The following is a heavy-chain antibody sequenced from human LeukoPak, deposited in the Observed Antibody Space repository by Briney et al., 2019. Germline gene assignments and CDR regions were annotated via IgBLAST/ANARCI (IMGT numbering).Heavy chain of an antibody. J-gene: IGHJ3*02. Sequence: GGSLRLSCAASGFTFSSYAMSWVRQAPGKGLEWVSAISGSGGSTYYADSVKGRFTISRDNSKNTLYLQMNSLRAEDTAVYYCAKPAMRVRGIIITGNDAFDIWGQGTMVTVSS. CDR3: AKPAMRVRGIIITGNDAFDI. V-gene: IGHV3-23*01. D-gene: IGHD3-10*01. CDR1: GFTFSSYA. CDR2: ISGSGGST.